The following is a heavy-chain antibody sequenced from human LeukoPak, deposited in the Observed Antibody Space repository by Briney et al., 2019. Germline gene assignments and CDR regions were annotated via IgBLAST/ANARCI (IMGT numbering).Heavy chain of an antibody. Sequence: SETLSLTCTVSGGSISDYYWNWMRQPPGKGLEWIGYIYYSGRTNYNPSLKSRVSISVDTSKNQFSLKLSSVTAADTAVYYCARDFRGTVDAFDIWGQGTMVAVSS. V-gene: IGHV4-59*01. CDR2: IYYSGRT. CDR3: ARDFRGTVDAFDI. CDR1: GGSISDYY. J-gene: IGHJ3*02.